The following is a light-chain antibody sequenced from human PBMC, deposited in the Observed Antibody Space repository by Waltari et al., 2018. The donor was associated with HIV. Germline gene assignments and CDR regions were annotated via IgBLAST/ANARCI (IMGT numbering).Light chain of an antibody. J-gene: IGLJ3*02. CDR1: SSDVGGYKY. Sequence: QSALTQPASVSGSPGQSITISCTGASSDVGGYKYVSLYQHHPGKAPKLMIYDVSERPSGVSNRFSGSKSGNTASLTISGLQAEDEADYYCCSYAGSSTLLFGGGTKVTVL. V-gene: IGLV2-23*02. CDR2: DVS. CDR3: CSYAGSSTLL.